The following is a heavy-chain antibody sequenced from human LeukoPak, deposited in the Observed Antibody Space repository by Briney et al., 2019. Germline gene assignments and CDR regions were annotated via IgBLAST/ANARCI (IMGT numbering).Heavy chain of an antibody. CDR1: GFTFSSYG. CDR3: AKAMWELLKSHVYFDY. CDR2: ISYDGSNK. Sequence: GGSLRLSCAASGFTFSSYGMHWVRQAPGKGLEWVAVISYDGSNKYYADSVKGRFTISRDNSKNTLYLQMNSLRAEDTAVYYCAKAMWELLKSHVYFDYWGQGTLVTVSS. D-gene: IGHD1-26*01. J-gene: IGHJ4*02. V-gene: IGHV3-30*18.